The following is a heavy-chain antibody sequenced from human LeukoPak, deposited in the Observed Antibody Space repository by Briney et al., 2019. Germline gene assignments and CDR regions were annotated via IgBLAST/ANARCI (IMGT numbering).Heavy chain of an antibody. D-gene: IGHD4-17*01. CDR3: ARRMTTVTTFDY. Sequence: SETLSLTCTVSGGSISSYYWSWIRQPPGKGLEWIGYIYYSGSTNYNPSLKSRVTISVDTSKNQFSLKLSSVTAADTAVYHCARRMTTVTTFDYWGQGTLVTVSS. CDR2: IYYSGST. V-gene: IGHV4-59*01. J-gene: IGHJ4*02. CDR1: GGSISSYY.